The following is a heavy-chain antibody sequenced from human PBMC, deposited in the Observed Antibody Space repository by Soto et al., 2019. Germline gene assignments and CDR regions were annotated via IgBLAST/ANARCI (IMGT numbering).Heavy chain of an antibody. CDR1: GGCVSRGSYY. CDR2: IYYSGST. D-gene: IGHD3-22*01. V-gene: IGHV4-61*01. Sequence: PSETLSLTCTVSGGCVSRGSYYWSWIRKPPRTGLEWIGYIYYSGSTNYNPSLKSRVTISVDTSKTQFSLMLSSVTGANMAVYYCAREILGDDDSSGSWFDPWGQGTLVTVSS. J-gene: IGHJ5*02. CDR3: AREILGDDDSSGSWFDP.